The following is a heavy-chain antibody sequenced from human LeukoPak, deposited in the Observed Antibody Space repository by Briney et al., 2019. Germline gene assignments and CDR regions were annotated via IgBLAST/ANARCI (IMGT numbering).Heavy chain of an antibody. V-gene: IGHV3-53*01. J-gene: IGHJ5*02. CDR1: GLAGSHNY. CDR2: IHTSGDT. CDR3: IVFGDSNH. Sequence: GGSLRLSCAASGLAGSHNYVSWVRQAPGKGLEWVSAIHTSGDTCYADSVKGRFTISRDTSKNTLYLQINSLRVEDTAVYYCIVFGDSNHWGQGTLVTVSS. D-gene: IGHD4-17*01.